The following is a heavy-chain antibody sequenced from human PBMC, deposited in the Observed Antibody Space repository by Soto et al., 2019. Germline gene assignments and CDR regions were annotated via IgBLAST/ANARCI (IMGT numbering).Heavy chain of an antibody. CDR2: ISAYNGNT. CDR1: GYTLTSYG. J-gene: IGHJ5*02. D-gene: IGHD6-13*01. V-gene: IGHV1-18*01. Sequence: GASVKVSCKASGYTLTSYGISCVRQAPGQGLEWMGWISAYNGNTNYAQKLQGRVTMTTDTSTSTAYMELRSLRSDDTAVYYCARVSSPGDSSSWNNWFDPWGQGTLVTVSS. CDR3: ARVSSPGDSSSWNNWFDP.